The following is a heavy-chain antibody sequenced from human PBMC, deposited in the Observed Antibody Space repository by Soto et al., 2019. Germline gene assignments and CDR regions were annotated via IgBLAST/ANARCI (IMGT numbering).Heavy chain of an antibody. CDR2: IYYSGST. Sequence: SETLSLTCTVSGGSISSGGYYWSWIRQHPGKGLEWIGYIYYSGSTYYNPSLKSRVTITGDTSKNQFSLKLSSVTAANTAVYYCARAPYSSGWFDAFDIWGQGTMVTVSS. D-gene: IGHD6-19*01. CDR1: GGSISSGGYY. J-gene: IGHJ3*02. V-gene: IGHV4-31*03. CDR3: ARAPYSSGWFDAFDI.